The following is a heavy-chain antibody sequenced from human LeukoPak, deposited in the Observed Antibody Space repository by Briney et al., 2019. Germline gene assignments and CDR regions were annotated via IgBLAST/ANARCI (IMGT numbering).Heavy chain of an antibody. V-gene: IGHV4-59*01. J-gene: IGHJ1*01. Sequence: SETLSLTCTVSGGSISSYYWSWIRQPAGKGLEWIGYIYYSGSTNYNPSLKSRVTISVDTSKNQFSLKLSSVTAADTAVYYCARAANSGSYYAEYFQHWGQGTLVTVSS. CDR2: IYYSGST. CDR1: GGSISSYY. D-gene: IGHD1-26*01. CDR3: ARAANSGSYYAEYFQH.